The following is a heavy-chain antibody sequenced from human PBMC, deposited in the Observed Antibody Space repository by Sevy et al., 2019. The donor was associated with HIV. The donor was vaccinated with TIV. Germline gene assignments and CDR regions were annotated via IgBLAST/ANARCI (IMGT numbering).Heavy chain of an antibody. CDR3: ARDSAVVPRALVY. CDR1: GDSISSYF. J-gene: IGHJ4*02. Sequence: SETLSLTCNVSGDSISSYFWSWFRQPPGKGLEWIGYIYYGGSSEYNPSLRSRVTISIDTSKKYLSMKLTSVTAAETAVYYCARDSAVVPRALVYWGQGTLVTVSS. V-gene: IGHV4-59*01. D-gene: IGHD2-15*01. CDR2: IYYGGSS.